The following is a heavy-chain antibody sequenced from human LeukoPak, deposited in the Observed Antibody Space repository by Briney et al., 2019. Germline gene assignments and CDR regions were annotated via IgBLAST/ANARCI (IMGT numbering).Heavy chain of an antibody. CDR3: ARDSSYCGRDCYIPKGWFDP. D-gene: IGHD2-21*02. Sequence: SGTLSLTCAVSGGSISSSNWWSWVRQPPGKGLEWIGEIYHSGSTNYNPSLKSRVTISVDKSKNQFSLKVNSVTAADTAVYFCARDSSYCGRDCYIPKGWFDPWGQGTQVTVSS. J-gene: IGHJ5*02. CDR1: GGSISSSNW. CDR2: IYHSGST. V-gene: IGHV4-4*02.